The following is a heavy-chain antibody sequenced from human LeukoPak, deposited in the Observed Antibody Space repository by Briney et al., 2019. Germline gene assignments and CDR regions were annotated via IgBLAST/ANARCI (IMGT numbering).Heavy chain of an antibody. D-gene: IGHD5-12*01. Sequence: GSVKVSCKASGYTFTGYYMHWVRQAPGQGLEWMGWINPNSGGTNFAQKFQGRVTMTRDTSISTAYMELSSLTSDDTAVYYCARGRFSGYGADWGQGTLVTVSS. CDR1: GYTFTGYY. V-gene: IGHV1-2*02. CDR3: ARGRFSGYGAD. CDR2: INPNSGGT. J-gene: IGHJ4*02.